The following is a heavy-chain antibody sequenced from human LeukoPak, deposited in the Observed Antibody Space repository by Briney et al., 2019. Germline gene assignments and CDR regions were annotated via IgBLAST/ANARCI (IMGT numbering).Heavy chain of an antibody. D-gene: IGHD3-10*01. V-gene: IGHV4-39*07. CDR3: ARAPTPSSYYFDY. CDR1: GGSISSSSYY. J-gene: IGHJ4*02. CDR2: IYYSGST. Sequence: SETLSLTCTVSGGSISSSSYYWGWIRQPPGKGLEWIGSIYYSGSTYYNPSLKSRVTISVDTSKNQFSLKLSSVTAADTAVYYCARAPTPSSYYFDYWGQGTLVTVSS.